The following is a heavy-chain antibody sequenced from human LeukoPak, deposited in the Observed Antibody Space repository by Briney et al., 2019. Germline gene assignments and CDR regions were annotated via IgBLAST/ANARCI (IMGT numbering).Heavy chain of an antibody. J-gene: IGHJ4*02. CDR3: ASLSLRWSDY. CDR2: ISSSSSTI. Sequence: PGGSLRLSCAASGFTFSSYAMHWVRQAPGKGLEWVSYISSSSSTIYYADSVKGRFTISRDNAKNSLYLQMNSLRAEDTAVYYCASLSLRWSDYWGQGTLVTVSS. V-gene: IGHV3-48*04. D-gene: IGHD4-23*01. CDR1: GFTFSSYA.